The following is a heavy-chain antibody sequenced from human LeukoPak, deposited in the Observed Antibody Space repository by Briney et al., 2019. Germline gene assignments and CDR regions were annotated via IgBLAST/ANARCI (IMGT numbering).Heavy chain of an antibody. CDR2: IYPGDSDT. D-gene: IGHD5-24*01. CDR1: GYSFTSYW. V-gene: IGHV5-51*01. Sequence: GESLKISCKGSGYSFTSYWIGWVRQMPGKGLEWMGIIYPGDSDTRYSPSFEGQVTISADKSISTAYLQWSSLKASGTAMYYCASRDGYNALVLLYWGQGTLVTVSS. J-gene: IGHJ4*02. CDR3: ASRDGYNALVLLY.